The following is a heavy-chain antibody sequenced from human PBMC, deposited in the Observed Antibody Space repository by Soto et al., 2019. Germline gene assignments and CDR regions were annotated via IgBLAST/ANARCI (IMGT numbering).Heavy chain of an antibody. D-gene: IGHD3-3*01. Sequence: SETLSLTCTVSGGSISSGAHYWSWIRQPPGKGLEWIGYIYYSGTTYHSPSLKSRVTISVDTSKNQFSLKLSSVTAADTAVYYCARVWSGYYKFDSWGQGTLVTVSS. V-gene: IGHV4-30-4*01. CDR2: IYYSGTT. J-gene: IGHJ4*02. CDR3: ARVWSGYYKFDS. CDR1: GGSISSGAHY.